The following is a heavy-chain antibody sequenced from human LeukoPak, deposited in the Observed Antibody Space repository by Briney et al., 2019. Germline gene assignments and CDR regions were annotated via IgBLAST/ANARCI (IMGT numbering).Heavy chain of an antibody. CDR3: ARHSRTYYNGSGRSIDY. V-gene: IGHV4-4*02. CDR1: GGSISSSNW. Sequence: SETLSLTCTVSGGSISSSNWWSWVRQPPGKGLEWIGEIYHSGSTNYNPSLKSRVTISVDKSKNQFSRKLSSVTAADTSMYYCARHSRTYYNGSGRSIDYWGQGTLVIVS. CDR2: IYHSGST. D-gene: IGHD3-10*01. J-gene: IGHJ4*02.